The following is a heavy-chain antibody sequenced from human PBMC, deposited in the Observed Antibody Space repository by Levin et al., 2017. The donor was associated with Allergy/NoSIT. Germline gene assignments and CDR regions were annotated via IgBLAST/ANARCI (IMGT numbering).Heavy chain of an antibody. D-gene: IGHD1-14*01. J-gene: IGHJ4*02. V-gene: IGHV3-30-3*01. CDR3: ARDIEPEALDY. Sequence: PGGSLRLSCAASGFTFSHYAMHWVRQTPGEGLEWVAFISYDGTNKYYADSVKGRFTISRDNSKDTVYLQMNSLRLEDTALYYCARDIEPEALDYWGQGTLVTVFS. CDR1: GFTFSHYA. CDR2: ISYDGTNK.